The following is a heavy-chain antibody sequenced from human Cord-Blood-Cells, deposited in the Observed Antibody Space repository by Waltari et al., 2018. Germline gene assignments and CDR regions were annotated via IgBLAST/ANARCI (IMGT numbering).Heavy chain of an antibody. CDR3: ARDPPATYCGGDCYSDY. CDR1: GGTFSSYA. J-gene: IGHJ4*02. Sequence: QVQLVQSGAEVKKPGSSVKVSCKASGGTFSSYAISWVRQAPGQGLEWMGGIIPILGRANYAQKFQGRVTITADESTSTAYMELSSLRAEDTAVYYCARDPPATYCGGDCYSDYWGQGTLVTVSS. D-gene: IGHD2-21*02. V-gene: IGHV1-69*11. CDR2: IIPILGRA.